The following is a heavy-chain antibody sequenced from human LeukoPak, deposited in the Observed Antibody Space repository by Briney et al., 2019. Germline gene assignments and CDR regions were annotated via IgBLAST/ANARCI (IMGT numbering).Heavy chain of an antibody. J-gene: IGHJ4*02. CDR3: ARDTYYYDSSGYPVDY. CDR1: GFTFSDYY. CDR2: ISSSGSTI. D-gene: IGHD3-22*01. V-gene: IGHV3-11*04. Sequence: PGGSLRLSCAASGFTFSDYYMSWIRQAPGKGLEWVSYISSSGSTIYYADSVKGRFTISRDNAKNSLYLQMNSLRAEDTAVYYCARDTYYYDSSGYPVDYWGQGTLVTVSS.